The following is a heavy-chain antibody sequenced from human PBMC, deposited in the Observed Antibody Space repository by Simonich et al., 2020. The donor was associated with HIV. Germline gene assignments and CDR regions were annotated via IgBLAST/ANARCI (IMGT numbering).Heavy chain of an antibody. CDR1: GGSFSGYY. Sequence: QVQLQQWGAGLLKPSETLSLTCAVDGGSFSGYYWSWIRQPPGKGLEWMGEINHSDSTNYNPSLKSRVTISVDTAKNQFSLKLSSVTAADTAVYYCARGFYQRLYYFDYWGQGTLVTVSS. CDR3: ARGFYQRLYYFDY. V-gene: IGHV4-34*01. J-gene: IGHJ4*02. CDR2: INHSDST. D-gene: IGHD2-2*01.